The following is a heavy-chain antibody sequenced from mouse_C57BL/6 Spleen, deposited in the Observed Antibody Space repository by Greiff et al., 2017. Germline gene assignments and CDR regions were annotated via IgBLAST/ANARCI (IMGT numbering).Heavy chain of an antibody. V-gene: IGHV1-76*01. J-gene: IGHJ2*01. CDR3: ARSYDYGYYFDY. CDR2: IYPGSGNT. CDR1: GYTFTDYY. Sequence: QVHVKQSGAELVRPGASVKLSCTASGYTFTDYYINWVKQRPGQGLEWIARIYPGSGNTYYNEKFKGKATLTAEKSSSTAYMQLSSLTSEDSAVYFCARSYDYGYYFDYWGQGTTLTVSS. D-gene: IGHD2-4*01.